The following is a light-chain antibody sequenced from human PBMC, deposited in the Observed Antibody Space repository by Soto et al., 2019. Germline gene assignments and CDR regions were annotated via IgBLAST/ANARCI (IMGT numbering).Light chain of an antibody. Sequence: EIVMTQSPLSLPVTPGESASISCRSSQSLLESNGYSYLDWYLQKPGRSPQLLIYMASNRSSGVPDRFRGSGSGTDFTLQISKVEADDFGVYYCMQALQSPPTFGQGTKVDIK. J-gene: IGKJ1*01. V-gene: IGKV2-28*01. CDR2: MAS. CDR1: QSLLESNGYSY. CDR3: MQALQSPPT.